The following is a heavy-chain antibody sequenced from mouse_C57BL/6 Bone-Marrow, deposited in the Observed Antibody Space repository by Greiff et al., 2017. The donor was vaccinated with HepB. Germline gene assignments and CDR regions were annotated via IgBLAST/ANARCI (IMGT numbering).Heavy chain of an antibody. CDR2: IHPNSGST. J-gene: IGHJ4*01. Sequence: QVQLQQPGAELVKPGASVKLSCKASGYTFTSYWMHWVKQRPGQGLEWIGMIHPNSGSTNYNEKFKSKATLTVDKSSSTAYMQLSSLTSEDSAVYYCARGTTEDYYAMDYWGQGTSVTVSS. V-gene: IGHV1-64*01. D-gene: IGHD1-1*01. CDR3: ARGTTEDYYAMDY. CDR1: GYTFTSYW.